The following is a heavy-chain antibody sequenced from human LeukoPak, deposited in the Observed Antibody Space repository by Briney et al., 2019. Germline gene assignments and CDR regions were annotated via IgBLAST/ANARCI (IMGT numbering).Heavy chain of an antibody. CDR1: GFIFGDYA. J-gene: IGHJ4*02. D-gene: IGHD2-2*01. V-gene: IGHV3-9*01. CDR3: AKGEGYCSSSSCVFDY. CDR2: ITGNSARV. Sequence: GGSLRLSCAASGFIFGDYAIHWVRQGPGKGLEWVSGITGNSARVGYPDSVKGRFTFSRDDAKNSLYLQMNSLRPEDTALYFCAKGEGYCSSSSCVFDYWGQGTLVTVSS.